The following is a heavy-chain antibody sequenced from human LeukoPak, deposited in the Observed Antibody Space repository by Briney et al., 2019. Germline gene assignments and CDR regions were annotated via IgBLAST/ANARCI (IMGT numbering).Heavy chain of an antibody. J-gene: IGHJ5*02. D-gene: IGHD4/OR15-4a*01. V-gene: IGHV4-38-2*02. Sequence: SETLSLTCTASGYSISSDYYWGWIRQPPGKGLEWIGSIYHSGSTYYNPSLKSRVTISVDTSKNQFSLKLSSVTAADTAVYYCARHLTIGRSEQGGTRWFDPWGQGTLVTVSS. CDR2: IYHSGST. CDR3: ARHLTIGRSEQGGTRWFDP. CDR1: GYSISSDYY.